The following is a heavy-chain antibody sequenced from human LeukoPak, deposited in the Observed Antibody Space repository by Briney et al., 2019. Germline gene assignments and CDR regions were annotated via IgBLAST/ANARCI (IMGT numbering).Heavy chain of an antibody. CDR3: AKSWQWLVRDVYFDY. V-gene: IGHV1-2*02. J-gene: IGHJ4*02. D-gene: IGHD6-19*01. CDR1: GYTFTGYY. Sequence: ASVKVSCKASGYTFTGYYMHWVRQAPGQGLEWMGWINPNSGGTNYAQKFQGRVTMTRDTSISTAYMELSRLRSDDTAVYYCAKSWQWLVRDVYFDYWGQGTLVTVSS. CDR2: INPNSGGT.